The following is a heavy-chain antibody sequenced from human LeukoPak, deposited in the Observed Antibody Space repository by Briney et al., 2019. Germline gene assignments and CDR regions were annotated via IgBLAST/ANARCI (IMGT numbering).Heavy chain of an antibody. J-gene: IGHJ3*02. CDR3: ARRGAPRAFDI. D-gene: IGHD1-26*01. V-gene: IGHV4-31*03. CDR1: GGSISSGGYY. Sequence: SETLSLTCTVSGGSISSGGYYWSWIRQHPGNGLEWIGYIYYSGSTYYNPSLKSRVTISVDTSKNQFSLKLSSVTAADTAVYYCARRGAPRAFDIWGQGTMVTVSS. CDR2: IYYSGST.